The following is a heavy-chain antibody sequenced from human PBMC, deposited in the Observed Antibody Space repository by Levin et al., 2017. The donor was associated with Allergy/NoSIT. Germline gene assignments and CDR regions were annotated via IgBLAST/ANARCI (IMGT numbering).Heavy chain of an antibody. CDR3: AKGGRGEQQLRY. J-gene: IGHJ4*02. Sequence: GGSLRLSCAASGFTFDDYAMHWVRQAPGKGLEWVSGISWNSGSIGYADSVKGRFTISRDNAKNSLYLQMNSLRAEDTALYYCAKGGRGEQQLRYWGQGTLVTVSS. D-gene: IGHD6-13*01. CDR1: GFTFDDYA. CDR2: ISWNSGSI. V-gene: IGHV3-9*01.